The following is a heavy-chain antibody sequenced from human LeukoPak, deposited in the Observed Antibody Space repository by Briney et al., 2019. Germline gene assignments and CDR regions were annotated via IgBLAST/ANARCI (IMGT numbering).Heavy chain of an antibody. D-gene: IGHD3-9*01. J-gene: IGHJ4*02. Sequence: GASVKVSCKASGYAFTSYGISWVRQAPGQGLEGMGWISAYNGNTNYAQKLQGRVTMTTDTSTSTAYMELRSLRSDDTAVYYCARDLRYFDWSRDYFDYWGQGTLVTVSS. CDR3: ARDLRYFDWSRDYFDY. CDR1: GYAFTSYG. CDR2: ISAYNGNT. V-gene: IGHV1-18*01.